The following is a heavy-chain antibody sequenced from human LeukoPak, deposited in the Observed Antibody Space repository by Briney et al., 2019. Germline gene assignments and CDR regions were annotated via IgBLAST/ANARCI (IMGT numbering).Heavy chain of an antibody. CDR1: GFTFSSYA. J-gene: IGHJ4*02. V-gene: IGHV3-23*01. CDR3: AKGKPPLTSYYYDISGYYTS. D-gene: IGHD3-22*01. Sequence: HPGGSLRLSCAASGFTFSSYAMSWVRQAPGKGLEWVSAISGSGGSTYYADSVKGRFTISRDNSKNTLYLQMNSLRAEDTAVYYCAKGKPPLTSYYYDISGYYTSWVKVTLVTVSS. CDR2: ISGSGGST.